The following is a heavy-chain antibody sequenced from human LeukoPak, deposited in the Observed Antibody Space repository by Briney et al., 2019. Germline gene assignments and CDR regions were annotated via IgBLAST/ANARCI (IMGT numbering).Heavy chain of an antibody. J-gene: IGHJ4*02. Sequence: PGGSLRLSCLASGFTFNNALHWVRQGPGKGLEWVSGVSWKSHVIDYADSVKGRFTISRDNAKNSLFLEMNSLRPEDTASYYCVKGNSGTYATYFDSWGQGTMVTVAS. V-gene: IGHV3-9*01. CDR2: VSWKSHVI. D-gene: IGHD1-26*01. CDR1: GFTFNNA. CDR3: VKGNSGTYATYFDS.